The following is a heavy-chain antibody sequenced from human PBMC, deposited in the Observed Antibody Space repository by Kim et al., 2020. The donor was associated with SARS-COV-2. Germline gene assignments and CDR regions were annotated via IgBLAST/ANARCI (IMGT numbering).Heavy chain of an antibody. Sequence: GESLKISCKASGYSFPNYWIGWVRQASGRGLEWMGIIYPGDSDTSYSPSFEGRVTISADKSSNTAHLQWSRLKTSDTAIYFCVRHLLLFGGGNIDWGQGT. CDR3: VRHLLLFGGGNID. V-gene: IGHV5-51*01. CDR2: IYPGDSDT. J-gene: IGHJ4*01. D-gene: IGHD3-10*01. CDR1: GYSFPNYW.